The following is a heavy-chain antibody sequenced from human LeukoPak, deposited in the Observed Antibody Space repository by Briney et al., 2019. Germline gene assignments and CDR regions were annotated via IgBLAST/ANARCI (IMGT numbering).Heavy chain of an antibody. CDR2: FDPEDGET. CDR3: AKRSGFPPYYFDY. V-gene: IGHV1-24*01. Sequence: ASVKVSCKASGYTFTGYYMHWVRQAPGKGLEWMGGFDPEDGETIYAQKFQGRVTMTEDTSTDTAYMELSSLRSEDTAVYYCAKRSGFPPYYFDYWGQGTLVTVSS. J-gene: IGHJ4*02. CDR1: GYTFTGYY. D-gene: IGHD3-3*01.